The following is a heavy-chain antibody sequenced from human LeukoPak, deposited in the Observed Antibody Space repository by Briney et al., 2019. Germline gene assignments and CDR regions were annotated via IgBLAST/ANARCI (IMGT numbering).Heavy chain of an antibody. D-gene: IGHD1-26*01. CDR3: ANAEWELPFDY. V-gene: IGHV3-23*01. CDR2: ISGSGGST. J-gene: IGHJ4*02. CDR1: GFTFSSYG. Sequence: PGGTLRLSCAASGFTFSSYGMSWVRQAPGKGLEWVSAISGSGGSTYYADSVKGRFTISRDNSKNTLYLQMNSLRAEDTAVYYCANAEWELPFDYWGQGTLVTVSS.